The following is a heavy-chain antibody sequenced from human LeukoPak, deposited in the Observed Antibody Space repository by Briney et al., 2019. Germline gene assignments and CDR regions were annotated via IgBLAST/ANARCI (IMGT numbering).Heavy chain of an antibody. D-gene: IGHD6-19*01. CDR2: INHSGST. CDR3: ARHEKSSGWYYDY. J-gene: IGHJ4*02. V-gene: IGHV4-34*01. CDR1: GGSFSGYY. Sequence: SETLSLTCAVYGGSFSGYYWSWIRQPPGKGLEWIGEINHSGSTNYNPSLKSRVTISVDTSRNQFSLKLSSVTAADTAVYYCARHEKSSGWYYDYWGQGTLVTVSS.